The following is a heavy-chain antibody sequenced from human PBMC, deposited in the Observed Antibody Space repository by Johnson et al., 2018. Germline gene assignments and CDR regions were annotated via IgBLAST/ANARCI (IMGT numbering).Heavy chain of an antibody. V-gene: IGHV4-59*01. CDR3: ARGAGSEGFNPGF. Sequence: QVQLQESGPRLVEPSETLSLTCAVSDGSIRGSYWSWSRQPPGKGLEWIGYIHYTGDTNSNPSLNSRVTILLDTSKNQFSLKLTSLTAADTAVYYCARGAGSEGFNPGFWGQGILVTVSS. CDR1: DGSIRGSY. CDR2: IHYTGDT. J-gene: IGHJ4*02. D-gene: IGHD1-14*01.